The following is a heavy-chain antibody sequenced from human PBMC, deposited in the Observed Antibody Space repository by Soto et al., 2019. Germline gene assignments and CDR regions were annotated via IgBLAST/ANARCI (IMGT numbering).Heavy chain of an antibody. CDR2: IYYSGST. CDR3: ARGYDSSGYQTYDAFDI. Sequence: PSETLSLTCTVSGGSIRSGGYYWSWIRQHPGKGLEWIGYIYYSGSTYYNPSLKSRVTISVDTSKNQFSLKLSSVTAADTAVYYCARGYDSSGYQTYDAFDIWGQGTMVTVS. J-gene: IGHJ3*02. D-gene: IGHD3-22*01. V-gene: IGHV4-31*03. CDR1: GGSIRSGGYY.